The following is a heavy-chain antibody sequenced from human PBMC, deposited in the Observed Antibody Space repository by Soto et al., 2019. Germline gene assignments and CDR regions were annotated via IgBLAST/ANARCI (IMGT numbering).Heavy chain of an antibody. V-gene: IGHV4-34*01. D-gene: IGHD3-10*01. J-gene: IGHJ5*02. Sequence: PSETLSLTCGVYGGSFRNYYWIWVRQPPGKGLEWIGEVNHSGEATYNPSLQSRVSISLDTSNNHFSLKMTSVTAADTAIYFCAPAERFPRSWFDPWGQGTQVTVSS. CDR2: VNHSGEA. CDR3: APAERFPRSWFDP. CDR1: GGSFRNYY.